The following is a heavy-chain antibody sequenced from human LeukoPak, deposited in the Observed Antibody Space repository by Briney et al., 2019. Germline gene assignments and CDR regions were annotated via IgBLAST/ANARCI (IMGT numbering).Heavy chain of an antibody. CDR2: IYTSGST. CDR1: GGSISSGSYY. Sequence: SETLSLTCTVSGGSISSGSYYWSWIRQPAGKGLEWIGRIYTSGSTNYNPSLKSRVTISVDTSKNQFSLKLSSVTAADTAVYYCARLMAGYSYGYYYYYYMDVWGKGTTVTISS. D-gene: IGHD5-18*01. V-gene: IGHV4-61*02. CDR3: ARLMAGYSYGYYYYYYMDV. J-gene: IGHJ6*03.